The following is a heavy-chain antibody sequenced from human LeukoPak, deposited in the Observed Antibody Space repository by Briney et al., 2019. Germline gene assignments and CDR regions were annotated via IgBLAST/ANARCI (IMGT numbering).Heavy chain of an antibody. D-gene: IGHD6-13*01. J-gene: IGHJ4*02. V-gene: IGHV6-1*01. CDR3: ARAKGRSPLFDY. CDR2: TYYRSKWYN. CDR1: GDSVSSNSAA. Sequence: PSQTLSLTCAISGDSVSSNSAAWNWIRQSPSRGLEWLGRTYYRSKWYNDYAVSLKGRITINPDTSKNQFSLQLNSVTPEDTAVYYCARAKGRSPLFDYWGQGTLVTVSS.